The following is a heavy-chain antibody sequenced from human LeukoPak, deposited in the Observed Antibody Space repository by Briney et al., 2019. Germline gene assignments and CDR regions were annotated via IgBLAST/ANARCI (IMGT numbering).Heavy chain of an antibody. CDR3: ARLTYYDFWSGYNYAFDI. J-gene: IGHJ3*02. Sequence: ASVRVSCKASGYTFTGYYMHWVRQAPGQGLEWMGWINPSSGGTNYAQKFQGRVTMTRDTSISTAYMELSRLRSDDTAVYYCARLTYYDFWSGYNYAFDIWGQGTMVTVSS. CDR1: GYTFTGYY. V-gene: IGHV1-2*02. D-gene: IGHD3-3*01. CDR2: INPSSGGT.